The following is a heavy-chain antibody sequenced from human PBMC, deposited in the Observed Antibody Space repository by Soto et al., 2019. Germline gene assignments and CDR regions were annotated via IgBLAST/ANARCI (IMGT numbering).Heavy chain of an antibody. Sequence: QVQLVQSGAEVRRPGSSVRVSCKASGGTFSSSTISWVRQAPGQGLEWVGGITPIFGKANYAQKFQGRVTFTADESTSTAYMELSSLRSEDTALYFCARGWGSDSTTYYYAYWGQGTSVTVSS. CDR1: GGTFSSST. CDR2: ITPIFGKA. J-gene: IGHJ1*01. V-gene: IGHV1-69*01. CDR3: ARGWGSDSTTYYYAY. D-gene: IGHD3-22*01.